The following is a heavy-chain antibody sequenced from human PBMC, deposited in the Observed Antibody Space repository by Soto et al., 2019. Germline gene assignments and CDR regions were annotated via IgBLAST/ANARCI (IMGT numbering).Heavy chain of an antibody. CDR2: ISYDGSNK. CDR1: GFTFSSYA. V-gene: IGHV3-30-3*01. CDR3: ARGEYHNYYYYGMDV. Sequence: LRLSCAASGFTFSSYAMHWVRQAPGKGLEWVAVISYDGSNKYYADSVKGRFTISRDNSKNTLYLQMNSLRAEDTAVYYCARGEYHNYYYYGMDVWGQGTTVTVSS. J-gene: IGHJ6*02.